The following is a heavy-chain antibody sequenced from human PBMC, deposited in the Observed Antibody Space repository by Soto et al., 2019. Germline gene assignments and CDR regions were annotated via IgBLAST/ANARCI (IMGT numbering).Heavy chain of an antibody. J-gene: IGHJ4*02. CDR3: ARLPTEQWAAAGTFDY. V-gene: IGHV4-31*03. Sequence: QVQLQESGPGLVKPSQTLSLTCTVSGGSISSGGYYWSWIRQHPGKGLEWIGYIYYSGSTYYNPSLKSRVTISVDTFKNQFSLKLSSVTAADTAVYYCARLPTEQWAAAGTFDYWGQGTLVTVSS. CDR2: IYYSGST. CDR1: GGSISSGGYY. D-gene: IGHD6-13*01.